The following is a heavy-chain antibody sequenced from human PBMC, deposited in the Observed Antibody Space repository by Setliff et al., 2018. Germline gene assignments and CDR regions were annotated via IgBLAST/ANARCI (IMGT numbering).Heavy chain of an antibody. CDR2: ISGSAQTT. J-gene: IGHJ4*02. CDR1: GFTFSSYA. D-gene: IGHD2-15*01. V-gene: IGHV3-23*01. Sequence: RLSCAASGFTFSSYAITWVRQAPGKGLEWVSLISGSAQTTYYADSVKGRFTISRDNSRNTVYLEMNSLRAEDTAVYYCAKRGPYCSGGTCHYYFDYWGQGTLVTVSS. CDR3: AKRGPYCSGGTCHYYFDY.